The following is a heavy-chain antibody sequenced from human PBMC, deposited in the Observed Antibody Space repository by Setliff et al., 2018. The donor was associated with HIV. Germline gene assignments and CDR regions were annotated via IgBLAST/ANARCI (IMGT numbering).Heavy chain of an antibody. CDR1: GYTFTDFY. D-gene: IGHD4-17*01. J-gene: IGHJ2*01. CDR2: VDPKNGKT. Sequence: GASVKVSCRASGYTFTDFYMHWVQQAPGKGLEWMGRVDPKNGKTLYAENLRGRITITADTSTDTAYMELRNLRSDDTAVYYCARDPTTVTSRWYFDLWGRGTLVTVSS. V-gene: IGHV1-69-2*01. CDR3: ARDPTTVTSRWYFDL.